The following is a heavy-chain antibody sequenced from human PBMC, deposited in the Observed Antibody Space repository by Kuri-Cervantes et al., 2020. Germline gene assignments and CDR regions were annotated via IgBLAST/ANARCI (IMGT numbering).Heavy chain of an antibody. J-gene: IGHJ2*01. CDR2: ISGSGGST. V-gene: IGHV3-23*01. D-gene: IGHD3-10*01. CDR1: GFTFSSYA. Sequence: GGSLRLSCAASGFTFSSYAMSWVRQAPGKGLECVSTISGSGGSTFYADSVKGRFTISRDNSKNTLYLQMNSLRAEDTAVYYCARDLTMGYFDLWGRGTLVTVSS. CDR3: ARDLTMGYFDL.